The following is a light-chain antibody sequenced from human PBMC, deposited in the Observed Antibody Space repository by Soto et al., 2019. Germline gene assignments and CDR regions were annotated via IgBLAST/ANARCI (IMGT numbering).Light chain of an antibody. CDR3: QQYGSSPST. Sequence: EIVLTQSPGTLSLSPWERATLSCRASHSVSSTYLAWYQQNRGQAPRLLIYGASSRATGIPDRFSGSGSGTDFTLTISRLEPEDFAVYYCQQYGSSPSTFGQGTRLEIK. CDR2: GAS. V-gene: IGKV3-20*01. CDR1: HSVSSTY. J-gene: IGKJ5*01.